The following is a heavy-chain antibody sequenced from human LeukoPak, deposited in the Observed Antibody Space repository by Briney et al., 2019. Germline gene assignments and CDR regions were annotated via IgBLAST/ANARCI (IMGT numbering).Heavy chain of an antibody. D-gene: IGHD6-13*01. CDR2: IYGGGST. V-gene: IGHV3-53*01. Sequence: PGGSLRLSCAASGFIVSSNYMSWVRQASGKGLEWVSVIYGGGSTYYADSVKGRFTISRDNSKNTLYLQMNSLRAEDTAVYYCARSRYSSSWFDYWGQGTLVTVSS. CDR3: ARSRYSSSWFDY. J-gene: IGHJ4*02. CDR1: GFIVSSNY.